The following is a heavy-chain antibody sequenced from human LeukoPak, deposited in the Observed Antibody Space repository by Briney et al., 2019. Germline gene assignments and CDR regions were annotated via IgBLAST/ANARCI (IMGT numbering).Heavy chain of an antibody. CDR2: IYHSGNN. J-gene: IGHJ6*03. D-gene: IGHD1-1*01. CDR3: AGELTSEYYYYMDV. CDR1: GYFISTGYY. V-gene: IGHV4-38-2*02. Sequence: SETLSLTCTVSGYFISTGYYWGWIRQSPGKGLEWIAIIYHSGNNYYNPSLKSRVTKSVDTSKNQFSLKLSSVTAADTAVYYCAGELTSEYYYYMDVWGKGTTVTVSS.